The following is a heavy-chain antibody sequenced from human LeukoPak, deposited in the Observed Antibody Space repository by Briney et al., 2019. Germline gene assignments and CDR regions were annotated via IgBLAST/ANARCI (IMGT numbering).Heavy chain of an antibody. CDR1: GFTFSSYS. CDR2: ISSSSSTI. Sequence: GGSLRLSCAASGFTFSSYSMNWVRQAPGKGLEWVSYISSSSSTIYYADSVKGRFTISRDNAKDTLYLQMNSLRAEDTAVYYCARSPRITIFGVVPGRMDVWGKGTTVTVSS. D-gene: IGHD3-3*01. CDR3: ARSPRITIFGVVPGRMDV. J-gene: IGHJ6*04. V-gene: IGHV3-48*04.